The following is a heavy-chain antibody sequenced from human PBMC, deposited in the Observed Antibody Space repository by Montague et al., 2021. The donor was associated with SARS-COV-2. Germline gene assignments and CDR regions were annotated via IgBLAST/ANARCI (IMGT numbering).Heavy chain of an antibody. D-gene: IGHD6-6*01. CDR3: AKDLVLRAARPDALDV. Sequence: SLRLSCAASGFTFSSYSVNWVRQAPGKGLEWISYISSSTNIIYYADSVKGRFTISGDNARNSLYLQMNSLRVGDTAVYYCAKDLVLRAARPDALDVWGQGTVVTVSS. CDR1: GFTFSSYS. J-gene: IGHJ3*01. CDR2: ISSSTNII. V-gene: IGHV3-48*04.